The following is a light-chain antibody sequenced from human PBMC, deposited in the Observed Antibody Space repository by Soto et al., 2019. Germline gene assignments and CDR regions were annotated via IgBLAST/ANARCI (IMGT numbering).Light chain of an antibody. J-gene: IGKJ1*01. CDR2: AAS. CDR1: QSLRSN. CDR3: QQYNTWWT. V-gene: IGKV3-15*01. Sequence: IVMTQSPATLSVSPGERATLSCRASQSLRSNLAWYQQKPGQAPRLLIYAASTRATGIPARFSGSGSGTEFTPTISRLPSEDFAVYYCQQYNTWWTFGQGTKVEIK.